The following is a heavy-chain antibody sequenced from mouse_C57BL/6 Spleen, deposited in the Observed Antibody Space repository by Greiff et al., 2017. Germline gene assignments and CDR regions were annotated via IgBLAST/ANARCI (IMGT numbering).Heavy chain of an antibody. J-gene: IGHJ2*01. D-gene: IGHD2-5*01. Sequence: EVKVVESGEGLVKPGGSLKLSCAASGFTFSSYAMSWVRQTPEKRLEWVAYISSGGDYIYYADTVKGRFTISRDNARNTLYLQMSSLKSEDTAMYYCTREDYRNPYYFDYWGQGTTLTVAS. CDR2: ISSGGDYI. V-gene: IGHV5-9-1*02. CDR3: TREDYRNPYYFDY. CDR1: GFTFSSYA.